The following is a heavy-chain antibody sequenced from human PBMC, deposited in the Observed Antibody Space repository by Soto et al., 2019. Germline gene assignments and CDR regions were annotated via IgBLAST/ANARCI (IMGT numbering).Heavy chain of an antibody. CDR1: GFTFSDYF. V-gene: IGHV3-11*01. D-gene: IGHD3-10*01. CDR2: ISGSGGTV. Sequence: QVQLVESGGGLVKPGGSLRLSCAASGFTFSDYFMSWIRQVPGKGLEWLSYISGSGGTVYYADSVKGRFTISRDNAKNSLYLDVSSLRAEDTAVYYYARRSTMVTYFDYWGQGSVVTVSS. CDR3: ARRSTMVTYFDY. J-gene: IGHJ4*02.